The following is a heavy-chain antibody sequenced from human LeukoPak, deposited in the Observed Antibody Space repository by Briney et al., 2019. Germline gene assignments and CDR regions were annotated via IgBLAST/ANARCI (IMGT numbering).Heavy chain of an antibody. V-gene: IGHV3-33*01. Sequence: PGGALRLSCAASGFPFSSYGMHWGRQAPGKGLGGVAVIWYDGSNKYYADSVKGRFTISRDNAKNSLYLQMNSLRAEDTAVYYCARAISGWLEYYFDYWGQGTLVTVSS. CDR3: ARAISGWLEYYFDY. CDR1: GFPFSSYG. J-gene: IGHJ4*02. CDR2: IWYDGSNK. D-gene: IGHD6-19*01.